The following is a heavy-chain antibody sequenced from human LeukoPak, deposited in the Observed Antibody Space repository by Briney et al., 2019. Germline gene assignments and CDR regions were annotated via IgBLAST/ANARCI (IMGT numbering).Heavy chain of an antibody. CDR1: GFTFSTYD. D-gene: IGHD5-24*01. V-gene: IGHV3-23*01. CDR3: AKDGVMAGHYLDY. Sequence: GGPLRLSCAASGFTFSTYDMSWVRQAPGKGLEWVSVISGNGGSTHYADSVKGRFTISRDNSKNTLYLQMNSLRAEDTAVYYCAKDGVMAGHYLDYWGQGTLVTVSS. J-gene: IGHJ4*02. CDR2: ISGNGGST.